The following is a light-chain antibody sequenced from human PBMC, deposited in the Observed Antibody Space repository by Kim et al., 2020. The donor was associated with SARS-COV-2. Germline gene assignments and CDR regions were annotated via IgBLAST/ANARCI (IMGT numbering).Light chain of an antibody. V-gene: IGKV3-20*01. CDR1: QSVSSSY. J-gene: IGKJ1*01. CDR3: QQCSGAPRT. Sequence: IVLTQTPGTLTLSPGERATLSCRASQSVSSSYLAWYQQKPGQAPRLLFYGASSRATGIPDRFSGSGSGTDITLTISRLGREDFAVYYCQQCSGAPRTFGQRAKVDIK. CDR2: GAS.